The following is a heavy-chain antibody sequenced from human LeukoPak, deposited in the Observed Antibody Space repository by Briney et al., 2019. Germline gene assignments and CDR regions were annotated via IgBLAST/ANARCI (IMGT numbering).Heavy chain of an antibody. CDR3: ARGLEYCSGGSCYPGAFDI. CDR1: GGSISSSNW. V-gene: IGHV4-4*02. CDR2: IYHSGST. J-gene: IGHJ3*02. D-gene: IGHD2-15*01. Sequence: SETLSLTCAVSGGSISSSNWWSWVRQPPGKGLEWIGEIYHSGSTNYNPSLKSRVTISVDTSKNQFSLKLSSVTAADTAVYYCARGLEYCSGGSCYPGAFDIWGQGTMVTVSS.